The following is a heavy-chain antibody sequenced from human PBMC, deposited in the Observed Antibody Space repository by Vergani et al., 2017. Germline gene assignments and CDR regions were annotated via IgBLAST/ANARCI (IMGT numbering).Heavy chain of an antibody. J-gene: IGHJ5*02. Sequence: QVQLQESGPGLVKTSETLSLTCTVSGGSVSSGSHYWSWIRQPAGKGLEWIGYIYYSGSTNYNPSLTSRVSISVATSKIQFSLKLSSVTAADTAVYYCARDYVGRATRFDPWGQGTLVTVSS. D-gene: IGHD3-16*01. CDR2: IYYSGST. V-gene: IGHV4-61*10. CDR3: ARDYVGRATRFDP. CDR1: GGSVSSGSHY.